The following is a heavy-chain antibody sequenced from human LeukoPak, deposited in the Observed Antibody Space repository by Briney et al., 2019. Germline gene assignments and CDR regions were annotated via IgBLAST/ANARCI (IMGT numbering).Heavy chain of an antibody. CDR2: IRYDGSNK. CDR3: AKAPSYVWGSYRYTNDY. V-gene: IGHV3-30*02. D-gene: IGHD3-16*02. J-gene: IGHJ4*02. Sequence: PGGSLRLACAASGFTFSSYVLHWVRQAPGKWLEWVAFIRYDGSNKYYADSVKGRFTISRDNSKNTLCLQMNSLRAEDTAVYYCAKAPSYVWGSYRYTNDYWGQGTLVTVSS. CDR1: GFTFSSYV.